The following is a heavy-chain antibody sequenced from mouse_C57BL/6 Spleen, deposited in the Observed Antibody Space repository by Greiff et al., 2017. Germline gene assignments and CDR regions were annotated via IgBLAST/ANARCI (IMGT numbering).Heavy chain of an antibody. CDR1: GFTFSSYG. V-gene: IGHV5-6*02. CDR3: ARRGDYDEISFAY. CDR2: ISSGGSYT. J-gene: IGHJ3*01. Sequence: DVKLQESGGDLVKPGGSLKLSCAASGFTFSSYGMSWVRQTPDKRLEWVATISSGGSYTYYPDSVKGRFTISRDNAKNTLYLQMSSLKSEDTAMYYCARRGDYDEISFAYWGQGTLVTVSA. D-gene: IGHD2-4*01.